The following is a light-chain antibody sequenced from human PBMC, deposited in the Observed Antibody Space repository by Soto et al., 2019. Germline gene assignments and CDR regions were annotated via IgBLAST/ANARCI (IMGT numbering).Light chain of an antibody. CDR3: QQRSNWPPIT. CDR1: QSVSSSR. CDR2: DGF. Sequence: DIVLTQSPAALSLSPGERATLSCGASQSVSSSRLAWYQQKPALAPRLLIYDGFLRATGIPDRFSGSGSGTDFTLTISSLEPEDFAVYYCQQRSNWPPITFGQGTRLEIK. J-gene: IGKJ5*01. V-gene: IGKV3D-20*02.